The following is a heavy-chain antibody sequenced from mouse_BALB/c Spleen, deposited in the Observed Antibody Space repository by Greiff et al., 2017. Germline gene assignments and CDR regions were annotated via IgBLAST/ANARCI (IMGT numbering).Heavy chain of an antibody. CDR3: ARGGNYAMDY. Sequence: QVQLQQPGSELVRPGASVKISCKASGYAFSSYWMNWVKQRPGQGLEWIGQIYPGDGDTNYNGKFKGKATLTADKSSSTAYMQLSSLTSEDSAVYFCARGGNYAMDYWGQGTSVTVSS. V-gene: IGHV1-80*01. J-gene: IGHJ4*01. CDR1: GYAFSSYW. CDR2: IYPGDGDT.